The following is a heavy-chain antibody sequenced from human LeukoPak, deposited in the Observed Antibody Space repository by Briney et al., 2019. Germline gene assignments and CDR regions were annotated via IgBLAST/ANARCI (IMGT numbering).Heavy chain of an antibody. CDR3: ANGYSSGGGFDY. CDR1: GFTFSTYA. V-gene: IGHV3-23*01. Sequence: PRGSLRLSCAASGFTFSTYAMSWVRQAPGKGLEWVSGISGSGGNTYYADAVKGRFTISGDNSKNTLYLQMNSLRADDTAVYYCANGYSSGGGFDYWGQETLVTVSS. J-gene: IGHJ4*02. D-gene: IGHD6-19*01. CDR2: ISGSGGNT.